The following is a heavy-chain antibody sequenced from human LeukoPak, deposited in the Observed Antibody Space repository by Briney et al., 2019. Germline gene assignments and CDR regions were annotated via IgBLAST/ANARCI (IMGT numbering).Heavy chain of an antibody. CDR2: ISVNVQTT. J-gene: IGHJ4*02. Sequence: GGSLRLSCSASGFTFTSHVMHWARQAPGKGLQYVSGISVNVQTTYYAGSVKGRFTISRDSSKNTVYLQMNSLTAEDTAVYYCVREGLERRTNFDYWGQGTLVSVSS. V-gene: IGHV3-64D*06. CDR3: VREGLERRTNFDY. CDR1: GFTFTSHV. D-gene: IGHD1-1*01.